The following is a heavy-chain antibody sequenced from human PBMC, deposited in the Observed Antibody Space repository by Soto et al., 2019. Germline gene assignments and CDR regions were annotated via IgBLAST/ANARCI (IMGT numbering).Heavy chain of an antibody. D-gene: IGHD4-17*01. J-gene: IGHJ3*02. CDR3: ARETTVAYAFDI. CDR1: GFTFSSYS. CDR2: ISSSSSYI. Sequence: GGSLRLSCAASGFTFSSYSMNLVRQAPGKGLEWVSSISSSSSYIYYADSVKGRFTISRDNAKNSLYLQMNSLRAEDTAVYYCARETTVAYAFDIWGQGTMVTVSS. V-gene: IGHV3-21*01.